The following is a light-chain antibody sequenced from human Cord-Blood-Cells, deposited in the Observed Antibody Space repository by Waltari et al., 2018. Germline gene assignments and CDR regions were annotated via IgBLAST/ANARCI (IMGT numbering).Light chain of an antibody. CDR1: QSVSSSY. CDR3: QQYGSSPPT. CDR2: GAS. Sequence: EIVLTQSPGTLSLSPGERATLSCRASQSVSSSYLAWYQQKPGQAPRLLIYGASSRATGIPDRFSGSGSGIDFTLTISRLEPEDFAVYYCQQYGSSPPTFGQETKVEIK. J-gene: IGKJ1*01. V-gene: IGKV3-20*01.